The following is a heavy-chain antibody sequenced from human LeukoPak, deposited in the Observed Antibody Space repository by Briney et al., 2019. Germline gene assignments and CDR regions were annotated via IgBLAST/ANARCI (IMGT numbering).Heavy chain of an antibody. J-gene: IGHJ6*02. D-gene: IGHD3-10*01. CDR3: ARDDGSGSYYPDYGMDV. V-gene: IGHV1-8*01. CDR1: GYTFTSYD. Sequence: ASVKVSCKASGYTFTSYDINWVRQATGQGLEWMGWMNPNSGNTGYAQKFQGRVTMTRNTSISTAYMKLSSLRSEDTAVYYCARDDGSGSYYPDYGMDVWGQGTTVTVSS. CDR2: MNPNSGNT.